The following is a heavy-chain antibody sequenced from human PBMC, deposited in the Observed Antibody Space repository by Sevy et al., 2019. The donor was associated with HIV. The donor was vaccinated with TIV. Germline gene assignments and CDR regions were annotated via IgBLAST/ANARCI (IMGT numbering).Heavy chain of an antibody. CDR3: ARDQTVTTSSGFDY. V-gene: IGHV1-69*13. D-gene: IGHD4-17*01. CDR2: IIPIFGTA. J-gene: IGHJ4*02. Sequence: ASVKVSCKASGGTFSSYAISWVRQAPGQGLEWMGGIIPIFGTANYAQKFQGRVTITADESTSTAYMELSSLRSEDTAVYYCARDQTVTTSSGFDYWGQGTLVTVSS. CDR1: GGTFSSYA.